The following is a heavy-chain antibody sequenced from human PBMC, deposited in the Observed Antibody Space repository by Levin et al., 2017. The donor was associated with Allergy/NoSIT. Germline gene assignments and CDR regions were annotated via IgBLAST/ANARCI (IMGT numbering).Heavy chain of an antibody. CDR2: ISTDKGNT. CDR3: ATGRFRDY. Sequence: AASVKVSCKASGYTFTDFGITWVRQAPGQGLEWMGWISTDKGNTNYARNLQGRVTMTTDTSTSTAYMELRNLRPDDTAVYYCATGRFRDYWGQGTLVTVSS. V-gene: IGHV1-18*01. J-gene: IGHJ4*02. CDR1: GYTFTDFG.